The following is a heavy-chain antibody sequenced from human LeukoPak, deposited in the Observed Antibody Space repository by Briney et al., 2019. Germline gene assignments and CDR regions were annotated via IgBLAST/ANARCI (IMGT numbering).Heavy chain of an antibody. D-gene: IGHD6-13*01. CDR1: GFTFGDYA. V-gene: IGHV3-49*03. CDR3: AKDVIAAAGTPTI. CDR2: IRSKAYGGTT. J-gene: IGHJ4*02. Sequence: GGSLRLSCTASGFTFGDYAMSWFRQAPGKGLEWVGFIRSKAYGGTTEYAASVKGRFTISRDDSKSIAYLQMNSLRAEDTAVYYCAKDVIAAAGTPTIWGQGTLVTVSS.